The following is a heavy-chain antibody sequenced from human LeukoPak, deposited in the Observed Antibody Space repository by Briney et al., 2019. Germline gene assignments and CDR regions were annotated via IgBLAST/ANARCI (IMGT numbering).Heavy chain of an antibody. Sequence: GGSLRLSCAASGFTFSSYGMHWVRQAPGKGLEWVAVIWYGGSNKYYADSVKGRFTISRDNTKNTLYLQMNSLRAEDTAVYYCAKDRCSSTSCYDFDYWGQGILVTVSS. CDR1: GFTFSSYG. V-gene: IGHV3-30*02. CDR3: AKDRCSSTSCYDFDY. J-gene: IGHJ4*02. D-gene: IGHD2-2*01. CDR2: IWYGGSNK.